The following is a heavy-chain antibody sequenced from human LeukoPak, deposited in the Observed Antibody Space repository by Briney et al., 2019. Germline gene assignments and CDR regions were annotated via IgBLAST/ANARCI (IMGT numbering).Heavy chain of an antibody. J-gene: IGHJ6*02. CDR3: ARVTSLGRLGELSARYYYYGMDV. CDR1: GGTFSSYA. V-gene: IGHV1-69*13. CDR2: IIPIFGTA. Sequence: SVKVFCKASGGTFSSYAISWVRQAPGQGLEWMGGIIPIFGTANYAQKIQGRVTITSDESTSTAYMELSSLRSEDTAVCYCARVTSLGRLGELSARYYYYGMDVWGQGTTVTVSS. D-gene: IGHD3-16*02.